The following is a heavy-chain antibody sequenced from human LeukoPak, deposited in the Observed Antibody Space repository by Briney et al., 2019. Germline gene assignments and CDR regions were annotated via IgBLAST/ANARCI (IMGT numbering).Heavy chain of an antibody. CDR3: ARGRPNYQLPSRQQKNYFDY. CDR1: GGSFSGYY. D-gene: IGHD2-2*01. Sequence: PSETLSLTCAVYGGSFSGYYWSWIRQPPGKGLEWIGEINHSGSTNYNPSLKSRVTISVDTSKNQFSLKLSSVTAADTAVYYCARGRPNYQLPSRQQKNYFDYWGQGTLVTVSS. CDR2: INHSGST. J-gene: IGHJ4*02. V-gene: IGHV4-34*01.